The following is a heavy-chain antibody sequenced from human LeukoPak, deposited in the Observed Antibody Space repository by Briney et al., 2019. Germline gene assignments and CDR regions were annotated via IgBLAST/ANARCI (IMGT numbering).Heavy chain of an antibody. CDR1: GFTFGNYE. CDR2: ISASGSGI. CDR3: ARDRGGWYRWFDP. J-gene: IGHJ5*02. V-gene: IGHV3-48*03. Sequence: PGRSLRLSCAASGFTFGNYEMNWVSQAPGKGLEWPSYISASGSGIHYADSVKGRFTISRDNAKNSVYLQMNSLRAEDTAVYYCARDRGGWYRWFDPWGQGTLVTVSS. D-gene: IGHD6-19*01.